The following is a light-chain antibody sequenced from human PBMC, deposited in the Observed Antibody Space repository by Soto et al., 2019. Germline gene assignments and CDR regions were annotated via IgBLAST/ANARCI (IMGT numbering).Light chain of an antibody. V-gene: IGKV3-20*01. J-gene: IGKJ4*01. Sequence: EIVLTQSPGTLSLSPGARATLSCRASQYVSTTFFAWYQQKPGQAPRLLIYGTSNRATGIPDRFSGSGSGTDFTLTISRPEPEDFAVYYCQQYGSSPLTFGGGTRREIK. CDR2: GTS. CDR1: QYVSTTF. CDR3: QQYGSSPLT.